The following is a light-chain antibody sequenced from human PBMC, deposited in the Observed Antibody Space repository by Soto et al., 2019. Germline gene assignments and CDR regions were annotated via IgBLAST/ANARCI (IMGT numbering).Light chain of an antibody. V-gene: IGLV2-14*03. Sequence: QSALTQPSSESGSPGQSIPIPCTGTSSDDDGYNYFSWYQHHPGKAPKLMIYDVSNRPSGVSNRFSGSKSGNTASLTISGLQPEDVADYYNSSYTTYNTRQIVLRTGSMVTV. CDR1: SSDDDGYNY. J-gene: IGLJ1*01. CDR2: DVS. CDR3: SSYTTYNTRQIV.